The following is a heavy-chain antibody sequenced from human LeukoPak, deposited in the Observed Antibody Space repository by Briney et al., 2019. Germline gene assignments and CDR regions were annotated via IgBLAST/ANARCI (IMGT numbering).Heavy chain of an antibody. V-gene: IGHV3-30*03. J-gene: IGHJ4*02. CDR3: ARSLTGTADFDY. Sequence: GGSLRLSCAASGFAFSSYGMHWVRQAPGKGLEWVAVISYDGSNKYYADSVKGRFTISRDNSKNTLYLQMNSLRAEDTAVYYCARSLTGTADFDYWGQGTLVTVSS. CDR1: GFAFSSYG. D-gene: IGHD1-14*01. CDR2: ISYDGSNK.